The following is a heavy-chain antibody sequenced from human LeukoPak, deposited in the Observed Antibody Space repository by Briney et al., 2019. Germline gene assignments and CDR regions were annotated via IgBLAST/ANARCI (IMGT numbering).Heavy chain of an antibody. CDR2: IYYSGST. CDR1: GGSISSRTYY. J-gene: IGHJ4*02. Sequence: SETLSLTCTVSGGSISSRTYYWGWIRQPPGKGLEWIGTIYYSGSTYYSPSLKSRVTISVDTSKNQFSLKLSSVTAADTAVYYCARGYYFDYWGQGTLVTVSS. CDR3: ARGYYFDY. V-gene: IGHV4-39*01.